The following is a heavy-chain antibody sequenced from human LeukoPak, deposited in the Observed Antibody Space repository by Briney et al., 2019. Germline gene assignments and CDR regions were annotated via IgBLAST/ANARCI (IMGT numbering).Heavy chain of an antibody. CDR2: IYHSGST. CDR1: GDSINSGYY. D-gene: IGHD3-3*01. CDR3: ARELFWSGYYSDY. V-gene: IGHV4-38-2*02. Sequence: PSETLSLTCTVSGDSINSGYYWGWIRQPPGKGLEWIGTIYHSGSTYYNPSLKSRLSISVDMSKNQFSLKLSSVTAADTAVYYCARELFWSGYYSDYWGQGTLVTVSS. J-gene: IGHJ4*02.